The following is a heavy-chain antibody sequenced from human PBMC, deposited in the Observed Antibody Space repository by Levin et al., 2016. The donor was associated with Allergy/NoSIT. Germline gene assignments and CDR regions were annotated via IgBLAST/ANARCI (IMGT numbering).Heavy chain of an antibody. Sequence: VRQAPGKGLEWVSYISGSSRTIYYADSVKGRFTISRDNAENSLYLQMNSLRAEDTAVYYCARDVGGYSSGWIDYWGQGTLVTVSS. CDR3: ARDVGGYSSGWIDY. D-gene: IGHD6-19*01. V-gene: IGHV3-48*01. CDR2: ISGSSRTI. J-gene: IGHJ4*02.